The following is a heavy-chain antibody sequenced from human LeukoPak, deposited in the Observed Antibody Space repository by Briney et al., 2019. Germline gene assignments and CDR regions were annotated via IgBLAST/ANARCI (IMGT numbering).Heavy chain of an antibody. D-gene: IGHD3-10*01. V-gene: IGHV3-7*01. CDR2: IKQDGSEK. Sequence: PGGSLRLSCAASGFTFSSYWMSWVRQAPGKGLEWVANIKQDGSEKYYVDSVKGRFTISRDNAKNSLYLQMNSLRAEDTAVYYCARLGSRGVRGAFDIWGQGTMVTVSS. CDR3: ARLGSRGVRGAFDI. CDR1: GFTFSSYW. J-gene: IGHJ3*02.